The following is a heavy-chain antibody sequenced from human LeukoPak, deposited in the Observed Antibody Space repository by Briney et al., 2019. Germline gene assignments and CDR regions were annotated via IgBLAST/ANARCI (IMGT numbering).Heavy chain of an antibody. CDR2: ISYDGSNK. V-gene: IGHV3-30-3*01. J-gene: IGHJ3*02. D-gene: IGHD6-19*01. CDR1: GFTFSSYA. Sequence: GGSLRLSCAASGFTFSSYAMHWVRQAPGKGLEWVAVISYDGSNKYYADSVKGRFTISRDNSKNTLYLQMNSLRAEDTAVYYCAREILGPWYSSGSDAFDIWGQGTMVTVSS. CDR3: AREILGPWYSSGSDAFDI.